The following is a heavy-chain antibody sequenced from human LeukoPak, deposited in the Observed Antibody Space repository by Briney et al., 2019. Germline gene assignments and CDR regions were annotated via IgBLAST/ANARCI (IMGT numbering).Heavy chain of an antibody. Sequence: GASVKVSCKASGYTFTSYGISWVRQAPGQGLEWMGWISAYNGNTNYAQKLQGRVTMTTDTSTSTAYMELRSLRSDDTAVYYCARRYQLLLGGYYYYYMDVWGKGTTVTVSS. CDR1: GYTFTSYG. D-gene: IGHD2-2*01. V-gene: IGHV1-18*01. CDR2: ISAYNGNT. CDR3: ARRYQLLLGGYYYYYMDV. J-gene: IGHJ6*03.